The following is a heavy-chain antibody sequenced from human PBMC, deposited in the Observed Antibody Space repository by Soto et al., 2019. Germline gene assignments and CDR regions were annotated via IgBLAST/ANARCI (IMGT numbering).Heavy chain of an antibody. CDR3: ARDWTGDTCPCLDV. J-gene: IGHJ6*02. Sequence: EVQLLESGGGLLEPGGSLRLSCAAAGFTFSNYALTWVRQSPGKGLAWVSTFSGSGGSTYYADSVRGRFTISRDNSKNTLSLQMNSLRVEDTAIYYCARDWTGDTCPCLDVWGQGTTVSVSS. D-gene: IGHD3-3*01. V-gene: IGHV3-23*01. CDR1: GFTFSNYA. CDR2: FSGSGGST.